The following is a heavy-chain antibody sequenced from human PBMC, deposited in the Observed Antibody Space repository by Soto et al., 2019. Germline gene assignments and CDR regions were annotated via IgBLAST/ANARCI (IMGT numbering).Heavy chain of an antibody. CDR2: IYSGGST. V-gene: IGHV3-53*01. CDR3: ARDGYYYDSSGYHDAFDI. Sequence: GGSLRLSCAASGFTVSSNYMSWVRQAPGKGLEWVSVIYSGGSTYYADSVKGRFTISRDNSKNTLYLQMNSLRAEDTAVYYCARDGYYYDSSGYHDAFDIWGQGTMVTVSS. CDR1: GFTVSSNY. D-gene: IGHD3-22*01. J-gene: IGHJ3*02.